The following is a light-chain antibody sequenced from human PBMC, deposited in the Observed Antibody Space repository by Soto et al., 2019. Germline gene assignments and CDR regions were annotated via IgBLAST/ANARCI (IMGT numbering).Light chain of an antibody. Sequence: DIQLTQSPSFLSASVGDRVTISCRASQGISSSLAWYQQTPGQAPNLLLYASSILQSGVPSRFSGSGSGTEFTLTISSLQPEDFATYYGQQLNTFPVTFGQGTRLAI. CDR2: ASS. V-gene: IGKV1-9*01. CDR1: QGISSS. CDR3: QQLNTFPVT. J-gene: IGKJ5*01.